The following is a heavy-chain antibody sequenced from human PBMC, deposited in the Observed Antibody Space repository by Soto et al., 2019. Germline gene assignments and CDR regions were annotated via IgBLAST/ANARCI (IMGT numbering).Heavy chain of an antibody. Sequence: ASLKVSCKASGGTFSSYTISWVRQAPGQGLEWMGRIIPILGIANYAQKFQGRVTITADKSTSTAYMELSSLRSEDTAVYYCARVLYYCSSTSCYGRYYYYGMDVWGQGTTVTVSS. V-gene: IGHV1-69*02. CDR3: ARVLYYCSSTSCYGRYYYYGMDV. J-gene: IGHJ6*02. CDR1: GGTFSSYT. D-gene: IGHD2-2*01. CDR2: IIPILGIA.